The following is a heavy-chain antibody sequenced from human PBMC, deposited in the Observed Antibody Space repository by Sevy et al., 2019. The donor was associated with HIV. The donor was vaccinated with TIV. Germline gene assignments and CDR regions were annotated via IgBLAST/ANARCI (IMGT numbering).Heavy chain of an antibody. J-gene: IGHJ5*02. CDR2: INHSGST. D-gene: IGHD2-2*01. V-gene: IGHV4-34*01. Sequence: SETLSLTCAVHGGSFSGYYWNWIRQPPGKGLEWIGEINHSGSTNYNPSLKSRVTISVDTSKNQFPLKLSSVTAADTAVYYCARSPPIVVVPGAPSWFDPWGQGILVTVSS. CDR3: ARSPPIVVVPGAPSWFDP. CDR1: GGSFSGYY.